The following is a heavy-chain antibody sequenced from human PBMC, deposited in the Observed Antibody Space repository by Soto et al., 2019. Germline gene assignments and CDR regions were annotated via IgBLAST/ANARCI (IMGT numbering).Heavy chain of an antibody. J-gene: IGHJ3*02. Sequence: PGGSLRLSCAASGFTFSSYAMSWVRQAPGKGLEWVSAISGSGGSTYYADSVKGRFTISRDNSKNTLYLQMNSLRAEDTAVYYCAKYPGIAVAADDAFDIWGQGTMVTVSS. V-gene: IGHV3-23*01. CDR3: AKYPGIAVAADDAFDI. CDR1: GFTFSSYA. D-gene: IGHD6-19*01. CDR2: ISGSGGST.